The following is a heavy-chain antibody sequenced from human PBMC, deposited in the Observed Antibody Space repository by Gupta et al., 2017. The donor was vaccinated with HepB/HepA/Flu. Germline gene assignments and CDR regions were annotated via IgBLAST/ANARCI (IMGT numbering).Heavy chain of an antibody. CDR3: ARALRGRLLSFGEVSL. J-gene: IGHJ4*02. V-gene: IGHV1-18*01. Sequence: QVQLVQSGAEVKKPGASVRVSCKAYNYTFTNYGISWVRPVPGQGLEWMGWISAYNGKTNYAQKFQGRATMTTDTSTSTAYMELGNLKSDDTAVYYCARALRGRLLSFGEVSLWGQGTLVTVSS. D-gene: IGHD3-10*01. CDR1: NYTFTNYG. CDR2: ISAYNGKT.